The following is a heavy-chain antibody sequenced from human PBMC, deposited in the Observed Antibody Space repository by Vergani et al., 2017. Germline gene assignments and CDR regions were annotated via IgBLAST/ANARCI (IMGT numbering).Heavy chain of an antibody. CDR1: GYSFSNYW. D-gene: IGHD5-24*01. CDR2: IYPGDSDT. Sequence: EVQLVQSGAEVKTPGESLKISCKASGYSFSNYWIGWVRQMSGKGLEWMGIIYPGDSDTRYSPSFQGQVTISADKSITTAYLQWGSLRASDTAMYYCGRLEMDQFLSKESRWYFDFWGRGTLVTVSS. V-gene: IGHV5-51*03. CDR3: GRLEMDQFLSKESRWYFDF. J-gene: IGHJ2*01.